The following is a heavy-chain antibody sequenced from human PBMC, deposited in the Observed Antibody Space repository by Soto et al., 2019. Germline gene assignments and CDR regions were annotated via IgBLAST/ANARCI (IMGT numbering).Heavy chain of an antibody. CDR1: GDSISRYY. D-gene: IGHD6-13*01. Sequence: ASETLSLTCTVSGDSISRYYWSWIRQPPGKGLEWIGYIYYSGSTSYNPSLKSRVTISVDTSKNHFSLKLSSVTAADTAVYYCARVFSDRSSFFDPWGQGTLVTVSS. V-gene: IGHV4-59*12. J-gene: IGHJ5*02. CDR2: IYYSGST. CDR3: ARVFSDRSSFFDP.